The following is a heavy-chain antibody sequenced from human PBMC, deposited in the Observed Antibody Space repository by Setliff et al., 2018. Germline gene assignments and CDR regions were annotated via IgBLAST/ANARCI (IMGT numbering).Heavy chain of an antibody. CDR1: GFTFSNHW. CDR3: ATSDWYAAFDH. J-gene: IGHJ4*02. V-gene: IGHV3-7*01. D-gene: IGHD6-19*01. CDR2: IKQDGSET. Sequence: GGSLRLSCAASGFTFSNHWMTWVRQAPGKGLEWVANIKQDGSETYYGDSVKGRFTISRDNARNSLHLQMNDVRREDAAVYYCATSDWYAAFDHWGQGTPVTVS.